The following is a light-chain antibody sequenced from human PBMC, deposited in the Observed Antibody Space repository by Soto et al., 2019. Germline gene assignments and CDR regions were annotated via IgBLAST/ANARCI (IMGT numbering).Light chain of an antibody. CDR3: SSYTSSSTQV. Sequence: QSALTQPPSASGSPGQSVTISCTGTSSDVGGYNYVSWYQQHPGKAPKLMIYEVSNRPSGVSSRFSGSKSANTASLTISGLQAEDEADYYCSSYTSSSTQVFGGGTKLTVL. CDR1: SSDVGGYNY. V-gene: IGLV2-14*01. J-gene: IGLJ2*01. CDR2: EVS.